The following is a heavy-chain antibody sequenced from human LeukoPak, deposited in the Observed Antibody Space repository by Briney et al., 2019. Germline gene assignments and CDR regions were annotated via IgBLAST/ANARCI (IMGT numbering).Heavy chain of an antibody. CDR3: ARDREISTSQAAFNWFHP. V-gene: IGHV1-2*02. Sequence: GASVKVSCKASGYTFTSYDINWVRQAPGQGLEWMGWIQPTSGVTDYAQTFQGRVTMTTDTSMNVAYMELRRLRSDDTAVYYCARDREISTSQAAFNWFHPWGQGTLVTVSS. D-gene: IGHD2/OR15-2a*01. CDR1: GYTFTSYD. CDR2: IQPTSGVT. J-gene: IGHJ5*02.